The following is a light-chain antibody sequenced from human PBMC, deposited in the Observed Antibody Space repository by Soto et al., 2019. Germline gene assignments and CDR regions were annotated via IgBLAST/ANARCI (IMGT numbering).Light chain of an antibody. CDR1: QSFRSSY. CDR2: GAS. J-gene: IGKJ3*01. Sequence: EIVLTQSPGTLSLSPGERATLSCRASQSFRSSYLTWYHQKPGQAPRLLIFGASSRATGTPDRISGSGSGTDYTLTINRLEPEDFGVYYCQQYGHSVFTFGPGTTVEIK. V-gene: IGKV3-20*01. CDR3: QQYGHSVFT.